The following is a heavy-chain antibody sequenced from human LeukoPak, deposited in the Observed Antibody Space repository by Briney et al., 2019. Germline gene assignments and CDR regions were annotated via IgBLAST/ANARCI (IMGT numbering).Heavy chain of an antibody. CDR1: GGSISSYY. CDR3: AGGYSSGYPDAFDI. V-gene: IGHV4-59*01. D-gene: IGHD3-22*01. J-gene: IGHJ3*02. Sequence: PSETLSLTCTVSGGSISSYYWSWIRHPQGKGLEWIGYIYYSGSTNYNPSFKSRVTISVDTSKNQFSLKLSSVTAADTAVYYCAGGYSSGYPDAFDIWGQGTMVTVSS. CDR2: IYYSGST.